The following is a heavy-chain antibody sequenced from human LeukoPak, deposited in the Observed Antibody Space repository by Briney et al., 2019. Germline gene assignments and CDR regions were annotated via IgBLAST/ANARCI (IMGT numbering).Heavy chain of an antibody. J-gene: IGHJ3*02. CDR2: IYTSGST. CDR1: GGSISSYY. D-gene: IGHD3-22*01. CDR3: ARDGFPNYYYSSGYYYYFPTFAFDI. Sequence: SETLSLTCTVSGGSISSYYWSWIRQPAGKGLEWIGRIYTSGSTNYNPSLKSRVTMSVDTSKNQFSLKLSSVTAADTAVYYCARDGFPNYYYSSGYYYYFPTFAFDIWGQGTMVTVSS. V-gene: IGHV4-4*07.